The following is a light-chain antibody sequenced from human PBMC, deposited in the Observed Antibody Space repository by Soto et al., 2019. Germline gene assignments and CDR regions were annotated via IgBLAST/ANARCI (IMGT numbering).Light chain of an antibody. CDR2: AAS. J-gene: IGKJ2*01. CDR1: QGINHY. Sequence: DIQMTQSPSSLSASVGARVTITCRASQGINHYLAWYQQKPGKVPRVLIYAASTLQSGVPSRFSGSGSGTDFPLTISSVQPEDVASYYCQTYNSAPPTFGQGTKLEIK. V-gene: IGKV1-27*01. CDR3: QTYNSAPPT.